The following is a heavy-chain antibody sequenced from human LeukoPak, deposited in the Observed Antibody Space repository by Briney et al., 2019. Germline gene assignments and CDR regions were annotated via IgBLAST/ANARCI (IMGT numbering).Heavy chain of an antibody. V-gene: IGHV1-2*04. CDR2: INPNSGGT. D-gene: IGHD5/OR15-5a*01. J-gene: IGHJ6*02. CDR1: GYSFTTYG. CDR3: ARGLHYGMDV. Sequence: ASEKVSCKASGYSFTTYGISWVRQAPGQGLEWMGWINPNSGGTNYAQKFQGWVTMTRDTSISTAYMELSRLRSDDTAVYYCARGLHYGMDVWGQGTTVTVSS.